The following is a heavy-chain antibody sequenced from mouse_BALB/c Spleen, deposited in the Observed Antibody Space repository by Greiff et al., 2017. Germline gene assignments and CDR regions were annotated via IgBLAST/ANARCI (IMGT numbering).Heavy chain of an antibody. V-gene: IGHV1-54*01. J-gene: IGHJ3*01. Sequence: QVQLQQSGAELVRPGTSVKVSCKASGYAFTNYLIEWVKQRPGQGLEWIGVINPGSGGTNYNEKFKGKATLTADKSSSTAYMQLSSLTSDDSAVYFWARSEEHYYGSSSSWFAYWGQGTLVTVSA. D-gene: IGHD1-1*01. CDR2: INPGSGGT. CDR1: GYAFTNYL. CDR3: ARSEEHYYGSSSSWFAY.